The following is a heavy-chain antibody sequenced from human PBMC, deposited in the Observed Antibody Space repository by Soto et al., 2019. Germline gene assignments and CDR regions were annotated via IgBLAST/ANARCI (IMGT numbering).Heavy chain of an antibody. CDR2: IYYSGST. V-gene: IGHV4-39*01. CDR1: GGSISSSSYY. CDR3: AGVSGGTLDYYYYMDV. J-gene: IGHJ6*03. Sequence: QLQLQESGPGLVKPSETLSLTCTVSGGSISSSSYYWGWIRQPPGKGLEWIGSIYYSGSTYYNPSLKSRVTISVDTSKNQFSLKLSSVTAADTAVYYCAGVSGGTLDYYYYMDVWGKGTTVTVSS. D-gene: IGHD2-15*01.